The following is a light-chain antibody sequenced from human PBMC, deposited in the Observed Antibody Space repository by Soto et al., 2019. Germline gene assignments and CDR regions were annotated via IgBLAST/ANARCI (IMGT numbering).Light chain of an antibody. CDR3: QQYNSYPVH. CDR1: QSISSW. Sequence: DIQMTQSPSTLSASVGDRVTITCRASQSISSWLAWYQQKPGKAPKLLIYKASSLEIGVPSRFSGSGSGTEFTLTISSLQPDDFATYYCQQYNSYPVHFGQGTKLEIK. J-gene: IGKJ2*01. V-gene: IGKV1-5*03. CDR2: KAS.